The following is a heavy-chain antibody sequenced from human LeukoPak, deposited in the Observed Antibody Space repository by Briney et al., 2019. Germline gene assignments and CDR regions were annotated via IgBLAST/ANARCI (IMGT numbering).Heavy chain of an antibody. CDR3: ARPSPPGIAAAGTGFSDY. Sequence: SETPSLTCTVSGGSISSSSYYWGWIRQPPGKGLEWIGSIYYSGSTYYNPSLKSRVTISVDTSKNQFSLKLSSVTAADTAVYYCARPSPPGIAAAGTGFSDYWGQGTLVTVSS. CDR2: IYYSGST. CDR1: GGSISSSSYY. V-gene: IGHV4-39*01. D-gene: IGHD6-13*01. J-gene: IGHJ4*02.